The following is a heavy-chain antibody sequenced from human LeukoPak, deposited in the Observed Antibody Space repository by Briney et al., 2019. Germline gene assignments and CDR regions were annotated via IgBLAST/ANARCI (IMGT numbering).Heavy chain of an antibody. CDR3: ASSPSHYYYMDV. V-gene: IGHV4-4*09. CDR1: GGSISSCY. J-gene: IGHJ6*03. CDR2: IYTSGST. Sequence: SETLSPTCTVSGGSISSCYWSWIRQPPGKGLEWIGYIYTSGSTNYNPSLKSRVTISVDTSKNQFSLKLSSVTAADTAVYYCASSPSHYYYMDVWGKGTTVTVSS.